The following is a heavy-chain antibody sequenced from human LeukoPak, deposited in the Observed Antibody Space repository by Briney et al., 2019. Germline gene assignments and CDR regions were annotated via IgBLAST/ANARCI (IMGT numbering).Heavy chain of an antibody. Sequence: GGSLRLSCAASGFTFSDYYMSWIRQAPGKGLEWVSYISSSGSTIYYADSVKGRFTISRDNAKNSLYLQMNSLIAEDTAVYCCARVGVATIVGGYYYYYYYMDVWGKGTTVTISS. D-gene: IGHD5-12*01. CDR3: ARVGVATIVGGYYYYYYYMDV. V-gene: IGHV3-11*01. CDR1: GFTFSDYY. CDR2: ISSSGSTI. J-gene: IGHJ6*03.